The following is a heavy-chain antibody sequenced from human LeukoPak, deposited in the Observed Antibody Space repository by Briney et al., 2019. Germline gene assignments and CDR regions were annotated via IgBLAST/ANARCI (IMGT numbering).Heavy chain of an antibody. CDR3: ASDRSSSFGYYFDY. J-gene: IGHJ4*02. V-gene: IGHV4-34*01. D-gene: IGHD6-13*01. Sequence: PSETLSLTCAVYGGSFSGYYWSWIRQSPGKGLEWIGKINHSGSTNYNPSLKSRVTISVDTSKNQFSLKLSSVTAADTAVYYCASDRSSSFGYYFDYWGQGTLVTVSS. CDR1: GGSFSGYY. CDR2: INHSGST.